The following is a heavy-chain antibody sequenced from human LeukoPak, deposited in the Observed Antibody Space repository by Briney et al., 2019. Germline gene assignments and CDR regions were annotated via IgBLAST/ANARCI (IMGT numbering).Heavy chain of an antibody. D-gene: IGHD5-24*01. Sequence: SETLSLTCTVSGGSISNYYWSWIRQSPEKGLDWIGYIHDSGSTNYNPSLKSRATISVDTSKNQFSLKLSSVTAADTAVYYCARLDAAAGRYLQFFYWGQGTLVTVSS. J-gene: IGHJ4*02. CDR3: ARLDAAAGRYLQFFY. CDR2: IHDSGST. V-gene: IGHV4-59*08. CDR1: GGSISNYY.